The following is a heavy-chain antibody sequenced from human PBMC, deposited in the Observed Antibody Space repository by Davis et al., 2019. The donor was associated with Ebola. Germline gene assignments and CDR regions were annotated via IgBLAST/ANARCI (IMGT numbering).Heavy chain of an antibody. CDR3: AGLNWNDVGGWFDP. D-gene: IGHD1-1*01. CDR2: FDPEDGET. Sequence: ASVKVSCKVSGYTLTELSMHWVRQAPGKGLEWMGGFDPEDGETIYAQKFQGRVTMTEDTSTDTAYMELSSLRSEDTAVYYCAGLNWNDVGGWFDPWGQGTLVTVSS. CDR1: GYTLTELS. V-gene: IGHV1-24*01. J-gene: IGHJ5*02.